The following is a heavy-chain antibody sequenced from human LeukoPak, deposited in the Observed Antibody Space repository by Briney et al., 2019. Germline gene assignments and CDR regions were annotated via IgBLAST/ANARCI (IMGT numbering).Heavy chain of an antibody. Sequence: PGGSLRLSCTASGFTFSNYDMGWVCQAPGKGLEWVSVSRGSGDRTYYADSVKGRFTISKDNSKNTVYMQMNSLRAEDTAVYFCAKGGNNGGTFDYWGQGTLVTVSS. D-gene: IGHD1/OR15-1a*01. CDR3: AKGGNNGGTFDY. CDR2: SRGSGDRT. J-gene: IGHJ4*02. V-gene: IGHV3-23*01. CDR1: GFTFSNYD.